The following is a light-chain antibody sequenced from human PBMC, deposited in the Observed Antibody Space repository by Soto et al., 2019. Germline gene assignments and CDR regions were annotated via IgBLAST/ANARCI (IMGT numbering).Light chain of an antibody. CDR3: QVWDSSSDHAL. CDR1: NIGSKV. J-gene: IGLJ2*01. CDR2: SDT. Sequence: SYELTQPHSVSVATAQMARITCGGNNIGSKVVNWCQQKPGQDPVLVIYSDTNRPSGIPERFSGSNTGKTATLIITRIEAGDEGDYNCQVWDSSSDHALFGGGTKLTVL. V-gene: IGLV3-12*02.